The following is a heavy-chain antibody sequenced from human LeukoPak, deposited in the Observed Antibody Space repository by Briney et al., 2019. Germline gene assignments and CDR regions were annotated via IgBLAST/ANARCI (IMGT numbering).Heavy chain of an antibody. CDR3: AIGKAGYSSAWDW. Sequence: SETLSLTCTVSGGSVNSYYWSWIRQPPGKALEWIGYIYYSGSTDYNPSFKSRVTISVDTSKNQVSLKLSAVTAADTAVYFCAIGKAGYSSAWDWWGQGTLVTVSS. D-gene: IGHD6-19*01. CDR2: IYYSGST. J-gene: IGHJ4*02. CDR1: GGSVNSYY. V-gene: IGHV4-59*02.